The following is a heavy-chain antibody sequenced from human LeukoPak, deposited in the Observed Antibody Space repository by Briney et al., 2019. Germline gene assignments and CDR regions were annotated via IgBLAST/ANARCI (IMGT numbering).Heavy chain of an antibody. Sequence: SETLSLTCTVSGGSISSGSYYWSWIRQPAGKGLEWIGRIYTSGSTNYNPSLKSRVTISVDTSKNQFSLKLSSVTAADTAVYYCARDTQLRYWGQGTLVTVSS. J-gene: IGHJ4*02. D-gene: IGHD6-6*01. CDR1: GGSISSGSYY. CDR3: ARDTQLRY. V-gene: IGHV4-61*02. CDR2: IYTSGST.